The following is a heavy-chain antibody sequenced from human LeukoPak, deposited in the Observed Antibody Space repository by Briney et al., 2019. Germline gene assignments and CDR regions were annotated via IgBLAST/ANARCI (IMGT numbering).Heavy chain of an antibody. CDR3: VKARGIQLWLPGDY. D-gene: IGHD5-18*01. Sequence: GGSLRLSCAASGSTFSSYGMHWVRQAPGKGLEWVAVISYDGSNKYYADSVKGRFTISRDNSKNTLYLQMNSLRAEDTAVYYCVKARGIQLWLPGDYWGQGTLVTVST. CDR2: ISYDGSNK. V-gene: IGHV3-30*18. J-gene: IGHJ4*02. CDR1: GSTFSSYG.